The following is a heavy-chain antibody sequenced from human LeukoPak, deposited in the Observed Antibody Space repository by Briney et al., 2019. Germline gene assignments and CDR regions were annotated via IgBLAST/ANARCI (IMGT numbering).Heavy chain of an antibody. D-gene: IGHD3-9*01. V-gene: IGHV4-34*01. J-gene: IGHJ4*02. Sequence: SETLSLTCAVYGGSFSGYYWSWIRQPPGKGLEWIGEINHSGSTNYNPSLKSRVTISVDTSKNQFSLKLSSVAAADTAVYYCARALQYYDILTGYRYYFDYWGQGTLVTVSS. CDR1: GGSFSGYY. CDR3: ARALQYYDILTGYRYYFDY. CDR2: INHSGST.